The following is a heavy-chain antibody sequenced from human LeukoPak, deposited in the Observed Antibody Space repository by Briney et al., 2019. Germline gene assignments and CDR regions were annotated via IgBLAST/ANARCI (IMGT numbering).Heavy chain of an antibody. Sequence: SQTLSLTCTVSGGSISSGSYYWSWVRQPAGKGLEWIGCIYTSGSTDYNPSLKSRVTISVDTSRNQFSLKLTSVTAADTAVYYCAVSSSTADFDPWGQGTLATVSS. CDR2: IYTSGST. CDR1: GGSISSGSYY. CDR3: AVSSSTADFDP. D-gene: IGHD6-6*01. V-gene: IGHV4-61*02. J-gene: IGHJ5*02.